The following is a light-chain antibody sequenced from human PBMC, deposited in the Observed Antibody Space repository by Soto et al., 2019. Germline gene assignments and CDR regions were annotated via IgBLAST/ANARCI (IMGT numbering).Light chain of an antibody. V-gene: IGLV2-8*01. J-gene: IGLJ3*02. CDR1: SSDVGGYNY. CDR3: TSYAGSNNLV. Sequence: QSALTQPPSASGSPGQSVTISCTGTSSDVGGYNYVSWYQHHPGKGPKLIIYEVSKRPSGVPDRFSGSKSGNTASLTVSGLQAEDEADYYCTSYAGSNNLVFAGGTKLTVL. CDR2: EVS.